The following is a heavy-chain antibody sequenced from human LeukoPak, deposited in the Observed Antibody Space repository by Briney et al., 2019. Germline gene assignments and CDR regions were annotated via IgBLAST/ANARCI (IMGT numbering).Heavy chain of an antibody. V-gene: IGHV1-2*06. Sequence: GASVKVSCKASGYTFTCYYMHWVRQAPGQGLEWMGRINPNSGGTNYAQKFQGRVTMTRDTSISTAYMELSRLRSDDTAVYYCAIIEYSSSSVDYWGQGTLVTVSS. D-gene: IGHD6-6*01. CDR1: GYTFTCYY. J-gene: IGHJ4*02. CDR2: INPNSGGT. CDR3: AIIEYSSSSVDY.